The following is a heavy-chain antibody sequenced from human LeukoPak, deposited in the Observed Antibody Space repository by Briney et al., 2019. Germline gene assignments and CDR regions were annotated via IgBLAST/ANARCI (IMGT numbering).Heavy chain of an antibody. J-gene: IGHJ6*03. CDR3: ARDPRDCSSTSCYTDYYYMDV. V-gene: IGHV4-59*12. CDR2: IYYSGST. Sequence: SETLSLTCTVSGGSISSYYWSWIRQPPGKGLEWIGYIYYSGSTNYNPSLKSRVTISVDTSKNQFSLKLSSVTAADTAVYYCARDPRDCSSTSCYTDYYYMDVWGKGTTVTVSS. CDR1: GGSISSYY. D-gene: IGHD2-2*02.